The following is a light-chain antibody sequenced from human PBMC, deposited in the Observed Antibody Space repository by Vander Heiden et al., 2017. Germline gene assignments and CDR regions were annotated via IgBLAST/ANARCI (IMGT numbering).Light chain of an antibody. CDR2: DNI. CDR1: SSNIGAGYD. J-gene: IGLJ3*02. Sequence: APAQRVTISCTGSSSNIGAGYDVLWYQQLPGTVPKVLVYDNISRPSGVPAQFSASKSGTSASLAITGLQAEDEADYYCQSYDNSLSGSVFGGGTKLTVL. V-gene: IGLV1-40*01. CDR3: QSYDNSLSGSV.